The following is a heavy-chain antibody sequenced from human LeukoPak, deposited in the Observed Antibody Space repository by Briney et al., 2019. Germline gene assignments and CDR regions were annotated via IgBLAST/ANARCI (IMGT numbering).Heavy chain of an antibody. D-gene: IGHD3-22*01. Sequence: GGSLRLSCAASGFTFSSYAMNWVRQAPGKGLEWVSAIIGSGVSTYYADSVKGRFTISRDNSKNTLYLQMNSLRPEDTAVYYCAKAGVSVVIFNWFDPWGQGTLVTVSS. CDR2: IIGSGVST. CDR3: AKAGVSVVIFNWFDP. J-gene: IGHJ5*02. V-gene: IGHV3-23*01. CDR1: GFTFSSYA.